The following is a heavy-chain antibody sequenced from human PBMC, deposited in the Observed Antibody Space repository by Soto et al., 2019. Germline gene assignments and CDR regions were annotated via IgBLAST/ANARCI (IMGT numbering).Heavy chain of an antibody. D-gene: IGHD1-26*01. J-gene: IGHJ6*03. CDR3: ARGRGRLKANLGRYYYYYMDV. V-gene: IGHV4-34*01. CDR1: GGSFSGYY. Sequence: SETLSLTCAVYGGSFSGYYWSWIRQPPGKGLEWIGEINHSGSTNYNPSLKSRVTISVDTSKNQFSLKLSSMTAADTAVYYCARGRGRLKANLGRYYYYYMDVWGKGTTVTVSS. CDR2: INHSGST.